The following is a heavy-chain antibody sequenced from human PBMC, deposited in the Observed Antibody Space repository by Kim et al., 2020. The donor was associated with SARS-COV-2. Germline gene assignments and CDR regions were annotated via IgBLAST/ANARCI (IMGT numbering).Heavy chain of an antibody. V-gene: IGHV3-11*04. J-gene: IGHJ3*02. D-gene: IGHD3-10*01. CDR3: ARSPGLLWFGELLYAFDI. Sequence: KGRFTISRDNAKNSLYLQMNSLGAEDTAVYYCARSPGLLWFGELLYAFDIWGQGTMVTVSS.